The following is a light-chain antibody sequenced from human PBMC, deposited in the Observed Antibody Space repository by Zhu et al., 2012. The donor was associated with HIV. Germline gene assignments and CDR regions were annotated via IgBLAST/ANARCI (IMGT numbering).Light chain of an antibody. CDR1: EPIAKD. V-gene: IGKV1-9*01. J-gene: IGKJ1*01. CDR3: QKYNNAPKT. Sequence: DFQLTQSPSFLSASVGDRVTITCRASEPIAKDLAWYQHKPGKAPKLLIYDASTLQSGVPSTFSGSGSGTEFTLTISSLQPEDVATYYCQKYNNAPKTFGQGTKVEIK. CDR2: DAS.